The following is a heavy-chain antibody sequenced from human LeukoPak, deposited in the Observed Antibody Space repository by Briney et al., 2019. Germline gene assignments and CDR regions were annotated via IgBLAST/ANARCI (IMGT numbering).Heavy chain of an antibody. D-gene: IGHD3-22*01. CDR1: GFTFSSYG. V-gene: IGHV3-33*01. CDR3: ASRPPHYDSSGYLT. J-gene: IGHJ5*02. Sequence: GGSLRLSCAASGFTFSSYGIHWVRQAPGKGLEWVAVIWYDGSNKYYADSVKGRFTISRDNSKNTLYLQMNSLRAEDTAVYYCASRPPHYDSSGYLTWGQGTLVTVSS. CDR2: IWYDGSNK.